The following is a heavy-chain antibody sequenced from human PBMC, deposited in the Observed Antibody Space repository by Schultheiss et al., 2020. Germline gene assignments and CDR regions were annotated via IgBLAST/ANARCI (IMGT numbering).Heavy chain of an antibody. V-gene: IGHV4-39*07. J-gene: IGHJ4*02. Sequence: ESLKISCTVSGGSISSSSYYWGWIRQPPGKGLEWIGSIYYSGSTYYNPSLKSRVTISVDTSKNQFSLKLSSVTAADTAVYYCASSSRTFWYYFDYWGQGTLVTVSS. D-gene: IGHD6-13*01. CDR3: ASSSRTFWYYFDY. CDR1: GGSISSSSYY. CDR2: IYYSGST.